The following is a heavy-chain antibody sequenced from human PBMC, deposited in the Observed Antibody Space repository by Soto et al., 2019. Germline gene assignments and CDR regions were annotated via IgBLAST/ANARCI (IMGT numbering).Heavy chain of an antibody. V-gene: IGHV3-48*03. CDR2: ISSSGSTI. J-gene: IGHJ3*02. CDR1: GFTFSSYE. CDR3: ARKGIAVAGIAFDI. Sequence: PXESLRLSCAASGFTFSSYEMNWVRQAPGKGLEWVSYISSSGSTIYYADSVKGRFTISRDNAKNSLYLQMNSLRAEDTAVHYCARKGIAVAGIAFDIWGQGTMVTVSS. D-gene: IGHD6-19*01.